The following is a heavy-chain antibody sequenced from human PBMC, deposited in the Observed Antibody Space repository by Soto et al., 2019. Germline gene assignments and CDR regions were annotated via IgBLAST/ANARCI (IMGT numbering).Heavy chain of an antibody. CDR2: IYYSGST. J-gene: IGHJ6*02. CDR3: ARHGQWLVTGYFYYGMDV. CDR1: GGYISSYY. D-gene: IGHD6-19*01. V-gene: IGHV4-59*08. Sequence: SETLCVSWTVAGGYISSYYWSWIRQPPGKRLEWIGYIYYSGSTNYNPSLKSRVTISVDTSKNQFSLKLSSVTAADTAVYYCARHGQWLVTGYFYYGMDVWGQGTTVTVSS.